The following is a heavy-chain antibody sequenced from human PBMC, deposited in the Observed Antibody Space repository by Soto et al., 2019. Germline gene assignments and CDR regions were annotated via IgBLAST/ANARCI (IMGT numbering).Heavy chain of an antibody. J-gene: IGHJ4*02. CDR2: ISAYNDHT. Sequence: QVQLVQSGAEVKKPGASVKVSCKAAGYTLTTYGVSWVRQAPGQGLDWVGWISAYNDHTNCAEKFQGSVTITTDTSTSTAYMDVRSLSSDDTAVYYCAGRIFLDYCGQGTLVTVSS. CDR3: AGRIFLDY. CDR1: GYTLTTYG. V-gene: IGHV1-18*01.